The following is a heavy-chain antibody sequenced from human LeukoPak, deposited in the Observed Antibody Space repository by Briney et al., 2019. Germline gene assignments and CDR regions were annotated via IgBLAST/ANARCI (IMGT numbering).Heavy chain of an antibody. D-gene: IGHD2-2*01. CDR2: IIPIFGTV. V-gene: IGHV1-69*01. Sequence: SVKVSCKASGGTFSSNAINWLRQAPGQGLEWMGGIIPIFGTVNYAQKFQGRVTITADESTSTAYMELSSLRSEDTAVYYCARDSINQLLLGAFDIWGQGTMVTVSS. CDR3: ARDSINQLLLGAFDI. J-gene: IGHJ3*02. CDR1: GGTFSSNA.